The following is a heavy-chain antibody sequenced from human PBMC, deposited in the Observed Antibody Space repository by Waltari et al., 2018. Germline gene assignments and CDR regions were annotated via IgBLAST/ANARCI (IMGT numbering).Heavy chain of an antibody. V-gene: IGHV1-3*01. J-gene: IGHJ6*02. CDR2: INAGNGNT. CDR3: ARSGGSGSSYYYGMDV. D-gene: IGHD3-10*01. CDR1: GYTFTSYA. Sequence: QVQLVQSGAEVKKPGASVKVSCKASGYTFTSYAMHWVRQAPGQRLEWMGWINAGNGNTKYSQKCQGRVTITRDTSASTAYMELSSLRSEDTAVYYCARSGGSGSSYYYGMDVWGQGTTVTVSS.